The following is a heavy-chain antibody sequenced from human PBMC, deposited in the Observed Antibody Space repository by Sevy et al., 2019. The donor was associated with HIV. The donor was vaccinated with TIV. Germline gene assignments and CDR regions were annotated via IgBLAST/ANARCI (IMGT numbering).Heavy chain of an antibody. D-gene: IGHD3-22*01. J-gene: IGHJ6*02. CDR3: ARDFSRDLYDSSGYHRAGYYYGMDV. V-gene: IGHV3-21*01. Sequence: GGSLRLSCAASGFTFSSYSMNWVRQAPGKGLEWVSSISSSSSYIYYADSVKGRFTISRDNAKNSLYLQMNCLRAEDTAVYYCARDFSRDLYDSSGYHRAGYYYGMDVWGQGTTVTVSS. CDR2: ISSSSSYI. CDR1: GFTFSSYS.